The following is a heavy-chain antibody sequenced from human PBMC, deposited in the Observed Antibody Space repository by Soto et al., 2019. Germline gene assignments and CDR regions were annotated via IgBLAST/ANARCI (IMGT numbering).Heavy chain of an antibody. CDR2: IETDGSTT. V-gene: IGHV3-74*01. J-gene: IGHJ3*02. CDR3: AKSSSGVIDI. D-gene: IGHD3-10*01. CDR1: GFTFSTYW. Sequence: EVQLVESGGGLVQAGGSLRLSCAASGFTFSTYWMHWVRQAPGKGLVWVSLIETDGSTTRYADSVKGRFTISRDNAKNTMYLQMNSLRAEDTAVYYCAKSSSGVIDIWGQGTMVTVSS.